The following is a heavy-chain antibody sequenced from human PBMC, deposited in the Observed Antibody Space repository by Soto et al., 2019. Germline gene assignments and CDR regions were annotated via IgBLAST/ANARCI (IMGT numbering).Heavy chain of an antibody. J-gene: IGHJ6*02. CDR3: ARAGAAPYYYYGMDV. CDR2: ISTYNGDT. Sequence: QVQLVLSGAEVRKPGASVKVSCKASGYTFSTSGMSWLRQAPGQGLEWMGWISTYNGDTNDAPKFQDRVTMTSDTSTSTVYMELRSLRSDDTAVYYCARAGAAPYYYYGMDVWGQGTRVTVSS. V-gene: IGHV1-18*01. D-gene: IGHD2-15*01. CDR1: GYTFSTSG.